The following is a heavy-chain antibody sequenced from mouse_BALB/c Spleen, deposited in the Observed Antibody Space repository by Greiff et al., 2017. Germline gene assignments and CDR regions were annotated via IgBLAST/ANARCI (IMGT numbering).Heavy chain of an antibody. CDR2: IWSGGST. Sequence: VKVVESGPGLVQPSQSLSITCTVSGFSLTSYGVHWVRQSPGKGLEWLGVIWSGGSTDYNAAFISRLSISKDNSKIQVFFKMNSLQANDTAIYYCASGRAWFAYWGQGTLVTVSA. CDR1: GFSLTSYG. D-gene: IGHD4-1*01. J-gene: IGHJ3*01. V-gene: IGHV2-2*02. CDR3: ASGRAWFAY.